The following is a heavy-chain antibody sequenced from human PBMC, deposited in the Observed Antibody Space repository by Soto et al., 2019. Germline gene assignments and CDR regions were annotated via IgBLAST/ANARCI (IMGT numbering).Heavy chain of an antibody. CDR2: IWYDGSNK. CDR1: GFTFGSYG. Sequence: PGGSLRLSCAASGFTFGSYGMHWVRQAPGKGLEWVAVIWYDGSNKYYADSVKGRFTISRDNSKNTLYLQMNSLRAEDTAVYYCSRDGKFLWQLGYCSGGSCSYYYYYMDVWGKGTTVTVSS. J-gene: IGHJ6*03. D-gene: IGHD2-15*01. V-gene: IGHV3-33*01. CDR3: SRDGKFLWQLGYCSGGSCSYYYYYMDV.